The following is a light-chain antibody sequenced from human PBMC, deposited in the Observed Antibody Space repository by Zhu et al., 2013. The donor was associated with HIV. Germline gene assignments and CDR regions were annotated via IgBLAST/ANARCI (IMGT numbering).Light chain of an antibody. CDR3: QYFNAYALT. CDR2: DVS. CDR1: QDISTA. Sequence: AIQMTQSPSSLSASVGDRVTLTCRASQDISTALAWYQQKPGKPPKLLIYDVSSMQFGVPSRFSGSGSGTGFTLTISSLQPEDFATYYCQYFNAYALTFGGGTTVEDQT. J-gene: IGKJ4*01. V-gene: IGKV1-13*02.